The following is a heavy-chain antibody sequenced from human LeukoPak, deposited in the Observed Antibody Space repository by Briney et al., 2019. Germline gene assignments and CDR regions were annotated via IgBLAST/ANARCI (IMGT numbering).Heavy chain of an antibody. V-gene: IGHV1-46*04. D-gene: IGHD6-19*01. J-gene: IGHJ4*02. CDR3: ARDNSGWSVDY. Sequence: ASVKVSCKASGYTFSSYYMHWVRQAPGQGLEWMGMISPSGDYTRYAQKLQGRVSMTLDTSTSTVYMELNSLESEDTAMYYCARDNSGWSVDYWGQGTLVTVTS. CDR2: ISPSGDYT. CDR1: GYTFSSYY.